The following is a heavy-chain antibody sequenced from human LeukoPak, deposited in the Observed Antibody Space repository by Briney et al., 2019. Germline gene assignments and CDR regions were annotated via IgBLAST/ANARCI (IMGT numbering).Heavy chain of an antibody. D-gene: IGHD6-13*01. Sequence: AGSLRLSCVDSGFTFSNFHMSWLRQAPGKQLEWISYITNSGSDIEYAHSVKRRFTISWDNAKKSLYLEMNTLRAEDSAIYYCACPYRSRFDYWGQGTLVTVSS. CDR3: ACPYRSRFDY. CDR1: GFTFSNFH. CDR2: ITNSGSDI. V-gene: IGHV3-11*01. J-gene: IGHJ4*02.